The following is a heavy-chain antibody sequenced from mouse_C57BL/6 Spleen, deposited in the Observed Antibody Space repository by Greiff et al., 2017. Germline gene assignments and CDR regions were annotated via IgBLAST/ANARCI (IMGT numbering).Heavy chain of an antibody. J-gene: IGHJ1*03. Sequence: QVQLKQPGAELVKPGASVKLSCKASGYTFTSYWMHWVKQRPGQGLEWIGMIHPNSGSTNYNEKFKSKATLTVDKSSSTAYMQLSSLTSEDSAVYYCARDGYYGSSYWYFDVWGTGTTVTVSS. D-gene: IGHD1-1*01. V-gene: IGHV1-64*01. CDR1: GYTFTSYW. CDR3: ARDGYYGSSYWYFDV. CDR2: IHPNSGST.